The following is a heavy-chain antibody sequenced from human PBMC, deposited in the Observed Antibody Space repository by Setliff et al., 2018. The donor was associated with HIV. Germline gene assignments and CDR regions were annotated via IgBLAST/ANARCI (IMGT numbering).Heavy chain of an antibody. V-gene: IGHV1-3*01. CDR2: INAGNGDT. CDR3: ARYERDGYYDSSGYRFDP. CDR1: GYTFTNYA. Sequence: ASVKVSCKASGYTFTNYAIHWVRQAPGQRLEWMGWINAGNGDTKYSQKFQGRVTITTDTSASTAYMELSSLRSEDTAVYYCARYERDGYYDSSGYRFDPWGQGTLVTVSS. J-gene: IGHJ5*02. D-gene: IGHD3-22*01.